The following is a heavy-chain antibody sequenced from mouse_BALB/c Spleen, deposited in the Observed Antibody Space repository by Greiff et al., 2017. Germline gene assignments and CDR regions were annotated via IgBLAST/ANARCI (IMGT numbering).Heavy chain of an antibody. CDR2: IDPYDSET. J-gene: IGHJ4*01. CDR1: GYTFTSYW. CDR3: ASLTGTMVMDY. Sequence: QVHVKQPGAELVRPGASVKLSCKASGYTFTSYWMNWVKQRPEQGLEWIGRIDPYDSETHYNQKFKDKAILTVDKSSSTAYMQLSSLTSEDSAVYYCASLTGTMVMDYWGQGTSVTGSS. V-gene: IGHV1-74*01. D-gene: IGHD4-1*01.